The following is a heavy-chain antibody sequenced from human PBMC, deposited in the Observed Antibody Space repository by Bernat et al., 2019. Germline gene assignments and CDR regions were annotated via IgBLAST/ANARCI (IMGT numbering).Heavy chain of an antibody. CDR2: INIDGTTT. CDR3: VRDPNRKLDY. CDR1: GFTFSGYW. Sequence: EVQLAESGGGLVQPGGSLRLSCAAPGFTFSGYWMDWVRQAPGKGPVWVSRINIDGTTTNYADSVKGRFTMSRDNAKNTVYLQNNSLRAEDTAVYYCVRDPNRKLDYWGQGTQVTVSP. V-gene: IGHV3-74*01. J-gene: IGHJ4*02.